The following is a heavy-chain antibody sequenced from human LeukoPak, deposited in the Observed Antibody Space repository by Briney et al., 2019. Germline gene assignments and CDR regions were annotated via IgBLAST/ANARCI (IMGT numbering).Heavy chain of an antibody. J-gene: IGHJ5*02. CDR1: GFTFSNYW. V-gene: IGHV3-74*01. CDR3: IRDFRSADL. CDR2: IYVDGRTT. Sequence: PGRSLRLSCVASGFTFSNYWMHWVRQAPGKGLVWVSRIYVDGRTTNYADSVKGRFTISRDNAKNTVYLEMNSLSVEDTATYYCIRDFRSADLWGQGTLVTVTS.